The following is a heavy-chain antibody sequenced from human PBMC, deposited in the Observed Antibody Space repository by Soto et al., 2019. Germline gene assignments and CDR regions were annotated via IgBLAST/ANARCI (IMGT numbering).Heavy chain of an antibody. V-gene: IGHV1-69*12. D-gene: IGHD6-6*01. CDR3: ASHGLRAARRDYYYYGMDV. Sequence: QVQLVQSGAEVKKPGSSVKVSCKGSGGTFSSYAISWVRQAPGQGLEWMGGIIPIFGTANYAQKFQGRVTITADESTSTAYMELSSLRSEDTAVYYCASHGLRAARRDYYYYGMDVWGQGTTVTVSS. CDR2: IIPIFGTA. J-gene: IGHJ6*02. CDR1: GGTFSSYA.